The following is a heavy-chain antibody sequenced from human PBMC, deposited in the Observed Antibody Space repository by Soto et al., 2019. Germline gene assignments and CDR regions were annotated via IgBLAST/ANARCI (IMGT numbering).Heavy chain of an antibody. J-gene: IGHJ6*03. CDR2: IKQDGSEK. V-gene: IGHV3-7*01. Sequence: GGSLRLSCAASGFTFSSYWMSWVRQAPGKGLEWVANIKQDGSEKYYVDSVKGRFTISRDNAKNSLYLQMNSLRAEDTAVYYCARGDDFWSGYSLYYMDVWGKGTTVTVSS. D-gene: IGHD3-3*01. CDR3: ARGDDFWSGYSLYYMDV. CDR1: GFTFSSYW.